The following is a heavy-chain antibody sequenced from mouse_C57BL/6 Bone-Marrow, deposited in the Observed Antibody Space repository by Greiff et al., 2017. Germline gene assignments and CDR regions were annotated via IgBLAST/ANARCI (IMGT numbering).Heavy chain of an antibody. J-gene: IGHJ2*01. CDR1: GYAFSSSW. D-gene: IGHD3-1*01. CDR2: IYPGDGVT. V-gene: IGHV1-82*01. CDR3: ARSGTHY. Sequence: QVQLKQSGPELVKPVASEKISCKASGYAFSSSWMNWVKQRPGKVLEWIGRIYPGDGVTNYNGKFKGKATLTADKSASTAYMQLSSRTSEDPAVYFCARSGTHYWSQGTTLKVCS.